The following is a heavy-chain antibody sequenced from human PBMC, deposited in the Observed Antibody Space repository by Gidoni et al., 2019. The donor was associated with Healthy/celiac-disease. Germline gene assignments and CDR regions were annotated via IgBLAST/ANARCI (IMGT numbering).Heavy chain of an antibody. Sequence: QVQLVQAGAAVTKPGASVQVSCKAPGYTFTGYYIHWVRQAPGQGLEWMGRINPNSGGTNYAQKFQGRVTMTRDTSISTAYMELSRLRSDDTAVYYCASESGYSYGDGWGQGTLVTVSS. J-gene: IGHJ4*02. CDR1: GYTFTGYY. D-gene: IGHD5-18*01. CDR2: INPNSGGT. CDR3: ASESGYSYGDG. V-gene: IGHV1-2*06.